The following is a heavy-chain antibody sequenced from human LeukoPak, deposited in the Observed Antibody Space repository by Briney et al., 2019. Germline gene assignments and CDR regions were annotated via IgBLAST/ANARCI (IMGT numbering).Heavy chain of an antibody. V-gene: IGHV3-13*01. Sequence: GGSLRLSCAASGFTFSSYDMHWVRQATGKGLEWVSAIGTAGDTYYPGSVKGRFTISRENAKNSLYLQMNSLRAGDTAVYYCARAPTRIAAAAPWGMDVWGQGTTVTVSS. J-gene: IGHJ6*02. CDR2: IGTAGDT. CDR3: ARAPTRIAAAAPWGMDV. CDR1: GFTFSSYD. D-gene: IGHD6-13*01.